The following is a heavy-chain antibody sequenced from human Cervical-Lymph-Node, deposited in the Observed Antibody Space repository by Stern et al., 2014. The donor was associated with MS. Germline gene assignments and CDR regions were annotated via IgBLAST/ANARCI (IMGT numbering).Heavy chain of an antibody. CDR3: ARLYCSSTSCYSKIDY. CDR2: VDPSDSDI. CDR1: GYRFSNYW. Sequence: EDQLVESGAEVKKPGESLKISCKGSGYRFSNYWIVWVRQMPGKGLEWMGSVDPSDSDIKSSPSCQGQVTISDDKSISTAYLQWSSLKASDTAMYYCARLYCSSTSCYSKIDYWGQGTLVTVSS. J-gene: IGHJ4*02. D-gene: IGHD2-2*01. V-gene: IGHV5-51*03.